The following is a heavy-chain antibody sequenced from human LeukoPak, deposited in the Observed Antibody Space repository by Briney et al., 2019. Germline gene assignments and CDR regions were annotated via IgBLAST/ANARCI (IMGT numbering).Heavy chain of an antibody. D-gene: IGHD1-26*01. CDR2: IIPIFGTA. J-gene: IGHJ4*02. Sequence: GSSVTVSCKASGGTFSSYAISWVRQAPGQGLEWMGGIIPIFGTANYAQKFQGRVTITADESTSTAYMELSSLRSEDTAVYYCAMSGSYYLDYWGQGTLVTVSS. CDR1: GGTFSSYA. V-gene: IGHV1-69*01. CDR3: AMSGSYYLDY.